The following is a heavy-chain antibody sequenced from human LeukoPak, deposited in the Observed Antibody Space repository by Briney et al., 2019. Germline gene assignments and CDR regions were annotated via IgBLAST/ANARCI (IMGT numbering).Heavy chain of an antibody. D-gene: IGHD6-19*01. V-gene: IGHV4-34*01. CDR1: GGSFSGYY. CDR3: ARGRGYSSGWYRGIPWFDP. CDR2: INHSGST. Sequence: SETLSLTCAVYGGSFSGYYWSWIRQPPVKALEWIGEINHSGSTNYNPSLKSRVTISVDTSKNQFSLKLSSVTAADTAVYYCARGRGYSSGWYRGIPWFDPWGQGTLVTVSS. J-gene: IGHJ5*02.